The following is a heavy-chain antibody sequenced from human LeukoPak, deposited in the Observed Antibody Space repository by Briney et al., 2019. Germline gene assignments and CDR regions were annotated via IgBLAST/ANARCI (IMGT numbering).Heavy chain of an antibody. J-gene: IGHJ3*02. CDR1: GYTFTSYD. V-gene: IGHV1-8*03. CDR3: ARGRRITIFGVVTGDAFDI. CDR2: MNPNSGNT. Sequence: ASVKVSCKASGYTFTSYDINWVRQAPGQGLEWMGWMNPNSGNTGYAQKFQGRVTITRNTSISTAYMELSSLRSEDTAVYYCARGRRITIFGVVTGDAFDIWGQGTMVTVSS. D-gene: IGHD3-3*01.